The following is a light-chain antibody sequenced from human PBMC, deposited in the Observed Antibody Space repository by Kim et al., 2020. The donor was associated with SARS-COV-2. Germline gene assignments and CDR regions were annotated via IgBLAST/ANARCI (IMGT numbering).Light chain of an antibody. CDR2: DAS. J-gene: IGKJ4*01. CDR3: QQRSNWPPALT. CDR1: QSVSSY. V-gene: IGKV3-11*01. Sequence: PGERATLTFRASQSVSSYLAWYQQKHGQAPRLLIYDASNRATGIPARFSGSGSGTDITLTISSLEPEDFAVYYCQQRSNWPPALTFGGGTKVDIK.